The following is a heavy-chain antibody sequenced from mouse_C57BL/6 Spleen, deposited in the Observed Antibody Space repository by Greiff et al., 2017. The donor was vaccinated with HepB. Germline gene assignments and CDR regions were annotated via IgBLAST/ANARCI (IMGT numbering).Heavy chain of an antibody. J-gene: IGHJ2*01. Sequence: EVKLVESGGGLVKPGGSLKLSCAASGFTFSSYTMSWVRQTPEKRLEWVATISGGGGNTYYPDSVKGRFTISRDNAKNTLYLQMSSLRSEDTAVYYWARHDYGSSYDYWGQGTTRTVSS. D-gene: IGHD1-1*01. CDR1: GFTFSSYT. CDR3: ARHDYGSSYDY. CDR2: ISGGGGNT. V-gene: IGHV5-9*04.